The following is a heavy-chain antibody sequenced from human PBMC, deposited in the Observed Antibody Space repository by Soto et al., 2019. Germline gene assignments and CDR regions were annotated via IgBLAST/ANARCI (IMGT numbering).Heavy chain of an antibody. J-gene: IGHJ5*02. CDR3: ANDVDYNNYASGFDR. CDR2: ISGGGDIT. Sequence: EVQLLESGGGLVQPGGSLRLSCAASGFTFSSYAMTWVRQAPGKGLEWVSAISGGGDITYYADSVRGRFTISRDNSKNTLYLQMNSLRAGDTAVYFSANDVDYNNYASGFDRWGQGTLVTVCS. D-gene: IGHD4-4*01. CDR1: GFTFSSYA. V-gene: IGHV3-23*01.